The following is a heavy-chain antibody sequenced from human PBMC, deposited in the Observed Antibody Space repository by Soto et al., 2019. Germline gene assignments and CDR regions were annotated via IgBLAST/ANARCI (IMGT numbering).Heavy chain of an antibody. CDR3: ARHLPLGYYYDSSGYFGWFDP. V-gene: IGHV5-10-1*01. CDR1: VYSFTSYW. J-gene: IGHJ5*02. CDR2: IDPSDSYT. Sequence: PGESLKISCKGSVYSFTSYWISWVRQMPGKGLEWMGRIDPSDSYTNYSPSFQGHVTISADKSISTAYLQWSSLKASDTAMYYCARHLPLGYYYDSSGYFGWFDPWGQGTLVTVSS. D-gene: IGHD3-22*01.